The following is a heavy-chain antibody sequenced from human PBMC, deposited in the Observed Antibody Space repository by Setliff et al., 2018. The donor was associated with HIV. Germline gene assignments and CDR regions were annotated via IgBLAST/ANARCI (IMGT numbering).Heavy chain of an antibody. D-gene: IGHD4-17*01. CDR1: GFTFSSYW. V-gene: IGHV3-74*01. Sequence: GGSLRLSCAASGFTFSSYWMHWVRQIPGKGLVWVSRIKTDGTSTTYADSVKGRFTISRDDAKNTLYLQMNSLGGEDTAVYYCARGPSLTTVTTRGDYMDVWGKGTTVTVSS. CDR2: IKTDGTST. J-gene: IGHJ6*03. CDR3: ARGPSLTTVTTRGDYMDV.